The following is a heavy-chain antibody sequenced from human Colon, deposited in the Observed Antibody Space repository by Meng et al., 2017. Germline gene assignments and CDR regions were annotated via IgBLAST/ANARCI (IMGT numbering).Heavy chain of an antibody. CDR2: ISVYNGNT. D-gene: IGHD3-22*01. J-gene: IGHJ4*02. CDR3: ARNYYDSSGYYYGY. CDR1: GYSFTSYD. Sequence: QVQLVQSGAEVKKPGASVKVSCKTSGYSFTSYDITWVRQAPGQGLEWMGWISVYNGNTNYAQKFQGRVTMTTDTSTSTAYMELRSVRSDDTAVYYCARNYYDSSGYYYGYWGQGTLVTVSS. V-gene: IGHV1-18*01.